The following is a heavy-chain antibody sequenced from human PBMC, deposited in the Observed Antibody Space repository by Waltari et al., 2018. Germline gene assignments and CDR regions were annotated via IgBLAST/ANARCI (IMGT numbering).Heavy chain of an antibody. J-gene: IGHJ4*02. CDR2: INSDGSGV. CDR1: GFTFSNYW. CDR3: ARGYDGSGSSYLFDQ. V-gene: IGHV3-74*03. Sequence: DVQLVESGGNLVQPGGSLRLSWAASGFTFSNYWIHWVRQAPGKGLVWVSRINSDGSGVKYADSVKDRFTISRDNAENTLYLQMNSLRVEDTAVYYCARGYDGSGSSYLFDQWGQGTLVTVSS. D-gene: IGHD3-10*01.